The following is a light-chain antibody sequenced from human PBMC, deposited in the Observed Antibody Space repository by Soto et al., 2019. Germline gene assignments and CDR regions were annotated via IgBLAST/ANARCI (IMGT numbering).Light chain of an antibody. V-gene: IGKV1-39*01. Sequence: DIQMTQSPSSLSASLGDRVTLTCRVSQSISTSLNWYQQRPGKAPKLLIYSTSSLRSGVPSRFSGSGSGTDFTLTITSLQPEDFAIYYCQQSHSSPFTFGPGTKVDVK. CDR1: QSISTS. J-gene: IGKJ3*01. CDR3: QQSHSSPFT. CDR2: STS.